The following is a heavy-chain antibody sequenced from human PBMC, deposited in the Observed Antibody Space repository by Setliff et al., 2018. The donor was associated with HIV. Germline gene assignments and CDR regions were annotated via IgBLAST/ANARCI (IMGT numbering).Heavy chain of an antibody. J-gene: IGHJ4*02. CDR3: ARLRPSVADRSYFDH. Sequence: SETLSLTCSVSGGSIRTGAYYWGWIRQPPGKGLEWIGSIYYDGRTFYKPSLKSRVTMSVDSSKNQFSLKVNSVTAADTAVYYCARLRPSVADRSYFDHWGQGTLVTVSS. V-gene: IGHV4-39*01. D-gene: IGHD6-19*01. CDR1: GGSIRTGAYY. CDR2: IYYDGRT.